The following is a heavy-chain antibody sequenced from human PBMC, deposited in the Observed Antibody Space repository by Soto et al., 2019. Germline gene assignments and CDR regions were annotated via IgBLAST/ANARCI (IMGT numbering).Heavy chain of an antibody. CDR3: ARGRDIVVVPAAIPWFDP. D-gene: IGHD2-2*01. J-gene: IGHJ5*02. Sequence: ASVKVSCKASGYTFTGYYMHWVRQAPGQGLEWMGWINPNSGGTNYAQKFQGWVTMTRDTSISTAYMELSRLRSDDTAVYYCARGRDIVVVPAAIPWFDPWGQGTLVTV. CDR2: INPNSGGT. V-gene: IGHV1-2*04. CDR1: GYTFTGYY.